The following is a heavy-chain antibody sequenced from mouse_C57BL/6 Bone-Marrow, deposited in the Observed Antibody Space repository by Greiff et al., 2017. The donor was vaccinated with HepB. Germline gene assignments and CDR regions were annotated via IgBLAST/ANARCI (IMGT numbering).Heavy chain of an antibody. J-gene: IGHJ1*03. Sequence: QVQLKQSGPELVKPGASVKLSCKASGYTFTSYDINWVKQRPGQGLEWIGWIYPRDGSTKYNEKFKAKATLTVDTSSSTAYMELHSLTSEDSAVYFCARRGRIYYDYWYFDVWGTGTTVTVSS. D-gene: IGHD2-4*01. CDR3: ARRGRIYYDYWYFDV. CDR2: IYPRDGST. V-gene: IGHV1-85*01. CDR1: GYTFTSYD.